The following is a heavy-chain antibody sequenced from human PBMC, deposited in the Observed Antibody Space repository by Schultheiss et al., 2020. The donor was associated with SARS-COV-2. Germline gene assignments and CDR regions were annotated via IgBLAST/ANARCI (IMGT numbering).Heavy chain of an antibody. CDR3: ARGRNFWSGPGPSFDY. J-gene: IGHJ4*02. CDR1: GGSISSGGYY. V-gene: IGHV4-31*03. Sequence: SETLSLTCTVSGGSISSGGYYWSWIRQHPGKGLEWIGYIYYSGSTYYNPSLKSRVTISVDTSKNQFSLKLSSVTAADTAVYYCARGRNFWSGPGPSFDYWGQGTLVTVSS. D-gene: IGHD3-3*01. CDR2: IYYSGST.